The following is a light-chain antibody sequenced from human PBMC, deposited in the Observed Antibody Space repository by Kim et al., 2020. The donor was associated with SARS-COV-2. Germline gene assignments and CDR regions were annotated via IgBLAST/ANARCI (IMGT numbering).Light chain of an antibody. CDR3: QQSYSTPPT. J-gene: IGKJ1*01. V-gene: IGKV1-39*01. Sequence: ASVGDRVTITCRASQTISGYLNWYQQKPGNAPKLLIYAASSLLGGVPSRFSGSGSGTDFTLTISSLQPEDFATYHCQQSYSTPPTFGQGTKVEIK. CDR2: AAS. CDR1: QTISGY.